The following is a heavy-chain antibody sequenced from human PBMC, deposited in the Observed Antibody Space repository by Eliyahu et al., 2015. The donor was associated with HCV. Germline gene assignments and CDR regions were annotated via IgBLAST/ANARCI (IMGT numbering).Heavy chain of an antibody. Sequence: QVQLQESGPRLVAPSETLPLICVVSGYSISKSYYWGWIRQTPEKGLEWIGHVRHGGGTFYNPSLRGRVTISLDTSTNHFSLTLYSVTASDTAVYYCAAINTFGGIISRIDPWGRGTLVTVSS. CDR3: AAINTFGGIISRIDP. CDR1: GYSISKSYY. CDR2: VRHGGGT. J-gene: IGHJ5*02. D-gene: IGHD3-16*02. V-gene: IGHV4-38-2*01.